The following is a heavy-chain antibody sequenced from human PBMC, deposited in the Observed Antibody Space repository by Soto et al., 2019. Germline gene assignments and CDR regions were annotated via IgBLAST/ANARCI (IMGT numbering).Heavy chain of an antibody. CDR2: VYHTGDT. D-gene: IGHD2-21*02. J-gene: IGHJ5*02. CDR1: GGTVASSHW. Sequence: PSEPLSLTCGVSGGTVASSHWWSWVRQSPGRGLEWIGNVYHTGDTNFNPSLQSRVTFSVDKSNNQFSLRLTSVTAADTAVYFCAREIVTAGGNNYFDPWGPGTLVTVSS. CDR3: AREIVTAGGNNYFDP. V-gene: IGHV4-4*02.